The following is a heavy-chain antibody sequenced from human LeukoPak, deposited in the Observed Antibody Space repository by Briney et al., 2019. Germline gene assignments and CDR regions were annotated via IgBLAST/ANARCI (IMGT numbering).Heavy chain of an antibody. J-gene: IGHJ4*02. D-gene: IGHD3-3*01. CDR2: IYYSGST. CDR3: ARADYDFWSGPYYFDY. CDR1: GGSISSSSYY. Sequence: SETLSLTCTVSGGSISSSSYYWSWIRQPPGKGLEWIGYIYYSGSTNYNPSLKSRVTISVDTSKNQLSLKLSSVTAADTAVYYCARADYDFWSGPYYFDYWGQGTLVTVSS. V-gene: IGHV4-61*01.